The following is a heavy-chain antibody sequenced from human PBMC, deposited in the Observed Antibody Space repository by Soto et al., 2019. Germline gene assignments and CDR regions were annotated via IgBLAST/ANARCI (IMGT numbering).Heavy chain of an antibody. Sequence: QVQLVQSGAEVKKPGSSVKVSCKASGGAFNNFAISWVRQAPGQGLEWVGGIIPTFGTPNFAQKFQGRVTITADTSTSTAYMQLSSLRFEDTAVYSCATHLRGATDDGVGIWGQGTRVTVS. J-gene: IGHJ3*02. V-gene: IGHV1-69*06. D-gene: IGHD2-8*01. CDR2: IIPTFGTP. CDR1: GGAFNNFA. CDR3: ATHLRGATDDGVGI.